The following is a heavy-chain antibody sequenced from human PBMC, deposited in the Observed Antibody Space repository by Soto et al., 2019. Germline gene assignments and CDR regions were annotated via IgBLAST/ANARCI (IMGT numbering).Heavy chain of an antibody. D-gene: IGHD4-4*01. Sequence: SETLSLTCAVYGGSFSGYYWSWIRQPPGKGLEWIGEINHSGSTNYNPSLKSRVTISVDTSKNQFSLKLSSVTAADTAVYYCARGFSVTTLNYYYYYYMDVWGKGTTVTVSS. CDR1: GGSFSGYY. CDR2: INHSGST. CDR3: ARGFSVTTLNYYYYYYMDV. J-gene: IGHJ6*03. V-gene: IGHV4-34*01.